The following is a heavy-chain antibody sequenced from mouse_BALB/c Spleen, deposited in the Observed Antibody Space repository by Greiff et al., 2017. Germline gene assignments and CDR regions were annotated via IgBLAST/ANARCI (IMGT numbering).Heavy chain of an antibody. Sequence: DVMLVESGGGLVQPGGSLKLSCAASGFTFSSYGMSWVRQTPDKRLELVATINSNGGSTYYPDSVKGRFTISRDNAKNTLYLQMSSLKSEDTAMYYCARVGLGFDYWGQGTTLTVSS. V-gene: IGHV5-6-3*01. CDR2: INSNGGST. CDR1: GFTFSSYG. D-gene: IGHD4-1*01. J-gene: IGHJ2*01. CDR3: ARVGLGFDY.